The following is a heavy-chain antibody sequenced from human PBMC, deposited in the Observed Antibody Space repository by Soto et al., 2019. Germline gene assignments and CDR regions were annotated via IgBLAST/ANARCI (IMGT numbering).Heavy chain of an antibody. J-gene: IGHJ4*02. CDR1: GFTFSSYE. Sequence: GGSLRLSCAASGFTFSSYEMNWVRQAPGKGLEWVSYISSSGSTIYYADSVKGRFTISRDNAKNSLYLQMNSLRAEDTAVYYCARGNYYGPDYWGRGTLVTVSS. CDR2: ISSSGSTI. D-gene: IGHD3-10*01. CDR3: ARGNYYGPDY. V-gene: IGHV3-48*03.